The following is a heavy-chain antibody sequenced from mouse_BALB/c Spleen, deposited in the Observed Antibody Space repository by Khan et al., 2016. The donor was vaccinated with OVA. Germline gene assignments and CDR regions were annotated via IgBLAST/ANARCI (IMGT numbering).Heavy chain of an antibody. CDR2: INPSTGYT. CDR1: GYTFINYW. J-gene: IGHJ2*01. CDR3: ARRGLRWDLDY. Sequence: QVQLKQSGAELAKPGASVKMSCKASGYTFINYWILWVKQRPGQGLEWIGYINPSTGYTEYNQNFKDKATLTADKSSSTAYMQLSSLTSEDSAVXYCARRGLRWDLDYWGQGTTLTVSS. V-gene: IGHV1-7*01. D-gene: IGHD1-1*01.